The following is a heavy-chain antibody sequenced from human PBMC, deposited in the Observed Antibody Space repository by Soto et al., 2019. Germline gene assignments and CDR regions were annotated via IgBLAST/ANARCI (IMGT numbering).Heavy chain of an antibody. CDR3: ARFEGTGNGYYILAY. D-gene: IGHD3-3*01. V-gene: IGHV4-30-4*01. CDR2: IYYSGST. Sequence: QVQLQESGPGLVKPSQTLSLTCTVSGGSISSGDYYWSWIRQPPGKGLEWIGYIYYSGSTSYNPSLKSRVSISVVTTKNQFSLKLSSVTAADTAVYYCARFEGTGNGYYILAYCGRGTLVTVSS. J-gene: IGHJ4*02. CDR1: GGSISSGDYY.